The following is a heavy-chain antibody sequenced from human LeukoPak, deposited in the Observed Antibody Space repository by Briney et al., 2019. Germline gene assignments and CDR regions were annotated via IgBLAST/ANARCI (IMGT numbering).Heavy chain of an antibody. CDR1: GGTFSSYA. Sequence: SVKVSCKASGGTFSSYAISWVRQAPGQGLEWMGGIIPIFGTANYAQKFQGRVTITADESTSTAYMELSSLRSEDTAVYYCARGPNYYDSSGYYYVFDYWGQGTLVTVSS. D-gene: IGHD3-22*01. CDR2: IIPIFGTA. CDR3: ARGPNYYDSSGYYYVFDY. J-gene: IGHJ4*02. V-gene: IGHV1-69*13.